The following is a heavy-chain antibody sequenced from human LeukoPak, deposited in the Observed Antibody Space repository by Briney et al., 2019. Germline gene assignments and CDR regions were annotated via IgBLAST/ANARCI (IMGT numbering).Heavy chain of an antibody. CDR3: AREGLGELTLDY. J-gene: IGHJ4*02. V-gene: IGHV1-18*01. CDR1: GYTFTTYG. D-gene: IGHD3-16*01. CDR2: ISTYDGDT. Sequence: ASVKVSCKASGYTFTTYGITWVRQAPGQGLEWMGWISTYDGDTNYAQKLQGRVTMATDTSTNTAYMELRSLRSDDTAVYYCAREGLGELTLDYWGQGTLVSVSS.